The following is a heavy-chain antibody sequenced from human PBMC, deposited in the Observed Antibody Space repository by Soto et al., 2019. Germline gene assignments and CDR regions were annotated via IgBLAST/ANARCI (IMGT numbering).Heavy chain of an antibody. CDR3: ARDQVFDSGDDFGY. J-gene: IGHJ4*02. CDR2: INAGNGNT. V-gene: IGHV1-3*01. D-gene: IGHD5-12*01. CDR1: GYTFTSYA. Sequence: QVQLVQSGAEVKKPGASVKVSCKASGYTFTSYAMHWVRQAPGQRLEWMGWINAGNGNTKYSQKFQGRVTITRDTYASTAYMELSSLRSEDTAVYYCARDQVFDSGDDFGYWGQGTLVTVSS.